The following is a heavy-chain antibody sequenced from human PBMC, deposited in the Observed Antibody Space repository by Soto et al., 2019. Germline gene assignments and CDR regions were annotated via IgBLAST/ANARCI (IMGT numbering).Heavy chain of an antibody. CDR3: TRPGFGDFVDPYDYGIDV. Sequence: EVQLVESGGDLVQPGGSLKLSCAASGLPFSGSPIHWVRQASGKGLEWVGRIRSKANTYATASATSVKGRFTISRDDSKNTTSLQMNSLKTEDPAVYFCTRPGFGDFVDPYDYGIDVWGQGTTVTVSS. J-gene: IGHJ6*02. CDR2: IRSKANTYAT. V-gene: IGHV3-73*02. CDR1: GLPFSGSP. D-gene: IGHD2-2*01.